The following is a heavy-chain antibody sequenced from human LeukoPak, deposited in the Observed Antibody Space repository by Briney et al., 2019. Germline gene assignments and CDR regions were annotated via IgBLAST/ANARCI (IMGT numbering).Heavy chain of an antibody. CDR2: IVVGSGNT. CDR3: AAGVTEGYCSSTSCYAGWFDP. D-gene: IGHD2-2*01. CDR1: GFTFTSSA. J-gene: IGHJ5*02. V-gene: IGHV1-58*01. Sequence: SVKVSCKAPGFTFTSSAVQWVRQARGQRLEWIGWIVVGSGNTNYAQKFQERVTITRDMSTSTAYMELSSLRSEDTAVYYCAAGVTEGYCSSTSCYAGWFDPWGQGTLVTVSS.